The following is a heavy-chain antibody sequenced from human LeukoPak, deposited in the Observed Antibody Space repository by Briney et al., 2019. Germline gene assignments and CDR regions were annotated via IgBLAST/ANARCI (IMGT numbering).Heavy chain of an antibody. CDR1: GFTVSSNH. J-gene: IGHJ4*02. CDR3: AKCRSLSPATPANY. V-gene: IGHV3-53*01. D-gene: IGHD2-2*01. Sequence: GGSLRLSCAASGFTVSSNHMSWVRQAPGRGLEWVSVIYSGGSTYYADSVKGRFTISRDNSKNTLYLQMDSLRAEDTAVYYCAKCRSLSPATPANYWGQGTLVTVSA. CDR2: IYSGGST.